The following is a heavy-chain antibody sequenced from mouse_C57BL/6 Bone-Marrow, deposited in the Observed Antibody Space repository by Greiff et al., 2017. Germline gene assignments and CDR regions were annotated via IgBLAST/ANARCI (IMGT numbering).Heavy chain of an antibody. V-gene: IGHV1-81*01. CDR2: IYPRSGNT. D-gene: IGHD1-1*01. CDR3: ERVGPHYYGSSWDVEV. CDR1: GYTFTSYG. Sequence: QVQLKESGAELARPGASVKLSCKASGYTFTSYGISWVKQRTGQGLEWIGEIYPRSGNTYYNEKFTGKATLTADKSSSPAYMELRSLTSEDSAGYFCERVGPHYYGSSWDVEVWGTGTTVTGSS. J-gene: IGHJ1*03.